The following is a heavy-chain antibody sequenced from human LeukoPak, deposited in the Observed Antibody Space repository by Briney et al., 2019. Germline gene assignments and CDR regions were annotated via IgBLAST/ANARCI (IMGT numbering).Heavy chain of an antibody. CDR3: AKDFEPDIVATIEGSYFDY. D-gene: IGHD5-12*01. CDR2: ISYDGSNK. J-gene: IGHJ4*02. V-gene: IGHV3-30*18. Sequence: GGSLRLSCAASGFTFSSYGMHWVRQAPGKGLEWVAVISYDGSNKYYADSVKGRFTISRDNSKNTLYLQMNSLRAEDTAVYYCAKDFEPDIVATIEGSYFDYWGQGTLVTVSS. CDR1: GFTFSSYG.